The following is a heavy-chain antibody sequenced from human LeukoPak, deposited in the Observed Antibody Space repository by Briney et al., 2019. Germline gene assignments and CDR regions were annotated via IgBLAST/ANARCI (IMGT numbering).Heavy chain of an antibody. V-gene: IGHV3-53*01. Sequence: GGSLRLSCAASGFTVSSNYMSWVRQAPGKGLEWVSVIYSGGSTYYADSVKGRFTISRDNSKNTLYLQMNSLRAEDTAVYYCARDGTGEPRFDPWGQGTLVTVSS. D-gene: IGHD1-1*01. J-gene: IGHJ5*02. CDR3: ARDGTGEPRFDP. CDR1: GFTVSSNY. CDR2: IYSGGST.